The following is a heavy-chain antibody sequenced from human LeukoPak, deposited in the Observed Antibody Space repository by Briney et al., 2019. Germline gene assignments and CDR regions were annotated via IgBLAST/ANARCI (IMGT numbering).Heavy chain of an antibody. CDR1: GFILNNYA. CDR2: ISWNSGSI. V-gene: IGHV3-9*01. J-gene: IGHJ4*02. D-gene: IGHD6-19*01. CDR3: AKDNRRHYTSGPNPDSLH. Sequence: GGSLRLSCAGSGFILNNYAMHWVRQPPGKGLEWVSGISWNSGSIDYADSVKGRFTISRDNAKNSLYLQMNSLRVEDTAFYYCAKDNRRHYTSGPNPDSLHWGQGALVTVSS.